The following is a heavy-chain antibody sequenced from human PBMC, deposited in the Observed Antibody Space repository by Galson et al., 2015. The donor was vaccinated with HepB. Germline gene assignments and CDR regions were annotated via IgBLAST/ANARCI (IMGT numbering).Heavy chain of an antibody. V-gene: IGHV6-1*01. CDR2: TYYRSKWYN. D-gene: IGHD6-13*01. Sequence: CAISGDSVSSNSAAWIWIRQSPSRGLEWLGRTYYRSKWYNDYAVSVKSRITINPDTSKNHFSLQLNSVTPEDTAGYYCARGSAAAGTGAVDIWGQGTMVTVSS. CDR3: ARGSAAAGTGAVDI. CDR1: GDSVSSNSAA. J-gene: IGHJ3*02.